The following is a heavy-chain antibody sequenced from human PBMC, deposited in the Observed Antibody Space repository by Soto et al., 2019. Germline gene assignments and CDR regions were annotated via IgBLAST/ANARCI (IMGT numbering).Heavy chain of an antibody. V-gene: IGHV3-48*01. Sequence: EVQLVESGGDLVQPGGSLRLSCAASGFTFSSYSMNWVRQAPGKGLEWVSYISSSSSTIYYADSVKGIFTISRDNAKNSVYQQMNSLRAAETAVYYCARADSGYAHGYYYYDMDAWGQGTTVTVSS. CDR3: ARADSGYAHGYYYYDMDA. CDR2: ISSSSSTI. J-gene: IGHJ6*02. D-gene: IGHD5-12*01. CDR1: GFTFSSYS.